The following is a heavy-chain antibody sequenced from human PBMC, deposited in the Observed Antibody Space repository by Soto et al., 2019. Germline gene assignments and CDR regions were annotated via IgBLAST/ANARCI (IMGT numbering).Heavy chain of an antibody. D-gene: IGHD6-13*01. CDR1: GYTFTRYD. V-gene: IGHV1-8*01. CDR3: SRGPGSWYYYHMAV. J-gene: IGHJ6*03. Sequence: ASVKVSCKASGYTFTRYDINWVRQATGQGLEWMGWMNPNSGNTGYAQKFQGRVTMTRNTSISTAYTELSSLRSEDTAVYYCSRGPGSWYYYHMAVWAKGTTVPVSS. CDR2: MNPNSGNT.